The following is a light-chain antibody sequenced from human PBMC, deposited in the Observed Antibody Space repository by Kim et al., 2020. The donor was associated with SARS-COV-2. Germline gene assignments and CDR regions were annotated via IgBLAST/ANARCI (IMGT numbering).Light chain of an antibody. CDR2: DVN. V-gene: IGLV2-11*01. J-gene: IGLJ2*01. CDR1: SSDVGGYNY. Sequence: QSALTQPRSVSGSPGQSVTISCTGTSSDVGGYNYVSWYQQHPGKAPKLMIYDVNKRPSGVPDRFSGSKSGNTASLTISGLQAEDEADYYCCSYAAIPVVFGGGTQLTVL. CDR3: CSYAAIPVV.